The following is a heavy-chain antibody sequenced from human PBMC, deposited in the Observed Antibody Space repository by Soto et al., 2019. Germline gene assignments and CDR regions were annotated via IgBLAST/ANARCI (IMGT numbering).Heavy chain of an antibody. Sequence: GGSLRLSCAASGFTFSSYAMSWVRQAPGKGLEWVSAISGSGGSTYYADSVKGRFTISRDNSKNTLYLQMNSLRAEDTAVYYCARASGLTCLLFKYYFDYWGQGTLVTVSS. CDR1: GFTFSSYA. CDR2: ISGSGGST. J-gene: IGHJ4*02. V-gene: IGHV3-23*01. CDR3: ARASGLTCLLFKYYFDY. D-gene: IGHD5-12*01.